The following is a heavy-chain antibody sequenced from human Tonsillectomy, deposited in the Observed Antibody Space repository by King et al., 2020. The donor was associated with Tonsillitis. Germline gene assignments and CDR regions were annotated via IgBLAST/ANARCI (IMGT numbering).Heavy chain of an antibody. Sequence: DVQLVESGGGHVLPGRSLRLSCVASGFTFDEYAMYWVRQGPGKGLEWVSGISWKSDSIVYADSVKGRFTISRDNAKNSLHLQMNSLRAEDTALYYCVRTNSRGGYYYASRTFDYWGQGTLVTVSS. CDR2: ISWKSDSI. V-gene: IGHV3-9*01. CDR1: GFTFDEYA. CDR3: VRTNSRGGYYYASRTFDY. D-gene: IGHD3-10*01. J-gene: IGHJ4*02.